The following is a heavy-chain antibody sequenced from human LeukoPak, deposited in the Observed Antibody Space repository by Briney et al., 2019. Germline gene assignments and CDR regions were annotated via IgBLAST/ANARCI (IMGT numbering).Heavy chain of an antibody. Sequence: GSLRLSCAASGFTVSSNYMSWVRQAPGKGLEWVSVIYSGGSTYYADSVKGRFTISRDNSKNTLYLQMNSLRAEDTAVYYCARRIVGSTSVDYFDYWGQGTLVTVSS. CDR3: ARRIVGSTSVDYFDY. J-gene: IGHJ4*02. CDR2: IYSGGST. V-gene: IGHV3-66*04. D-gene: IGHD1-26*01. CDR1: GFTVSSNY.